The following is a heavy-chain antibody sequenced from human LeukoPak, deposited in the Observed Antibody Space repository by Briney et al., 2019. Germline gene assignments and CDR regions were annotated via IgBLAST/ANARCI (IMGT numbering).Heavy chain of an antibody. CDR3: TRVEYGSGTYYKTLDY. J-gene: IGHJ4*02. V-gene: IGHV3-48*02. D-gene: IGHD3-10*01. CDR2: ITSTSTTI. Sequence: GSLRLSCVGSGFTFSSYSMNWVRQAPGKGLEWVSYITSTSTTIYYADSVKGRFTISRDNAKNSLYLQMNSLRDEDTAVYYCTRVEYGSGTYYKTLDYWGPGTLVTVSS. CDR1: GFTFSSYS.